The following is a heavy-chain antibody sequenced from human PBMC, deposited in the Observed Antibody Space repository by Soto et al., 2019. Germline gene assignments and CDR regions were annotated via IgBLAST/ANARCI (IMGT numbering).Heavy chain of an antibody. D-gene: IGHD4-17*01. J-gene: IGHJ4*02. CDR3: ARMKSNNGDYGDY. V-gene: IGHV3-23*01. CDR2: ISNSGGST. CDR1: EFTFSTSA. Sequence: EVQLLESGGGWVQPGGSLRLSCAASEFTFSTSAMSWVRQAPGKGLEWVSAISNSGGSTYYADSVKGRFTISRDNSKNTLYLQMNSLRAEDTAVYYCARMKSNNGDYGDYWGQGTLVTVSS.